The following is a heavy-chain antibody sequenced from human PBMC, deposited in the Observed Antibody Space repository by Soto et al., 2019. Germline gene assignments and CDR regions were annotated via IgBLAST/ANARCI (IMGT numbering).Heavy chain of an antibody. CDR1: GFTVSSNY. CDR3: ARVCPDEYSNYYYYYYMDV. D-gene: IGHD4-4*01. V-gene: IGHV3-66*01. Sequence: GGSLRLSCAASGFTVSSNYMSWVRQATGKGLEWVSVIYSGGSTYYADSVKGRFTISRDNSKHTLFLQMNSLRAEDTAVYYCARVCPDEYSNYYYYYYMDVWGKGTTVTVSS. J-gene: IGHJ6*03. CDR2: IYSGGST.